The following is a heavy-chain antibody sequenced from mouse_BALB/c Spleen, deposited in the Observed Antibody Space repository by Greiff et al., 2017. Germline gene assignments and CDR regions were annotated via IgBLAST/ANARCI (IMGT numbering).Heavy chain of an antibody. CDR1: GFTFSSYG. D-gene: IGHD2-3*01. CDR3: ARDDGYYEGAMDY. J-gene: IGHJ4*01. V-gene: IGHV5-6-3*01. Sequence: EVQRVESGGGLVQPGGSLKLSCAASGFTFSSYGMSWVRQTPDKRLELVATINSNGGSTYYPDSVKGRFTISRDNAKNTLYLQMSSLKSEDTAMYYCARDDGYYEGAMDYWGQGTSVTVSS. CDR2: INSNGGST.